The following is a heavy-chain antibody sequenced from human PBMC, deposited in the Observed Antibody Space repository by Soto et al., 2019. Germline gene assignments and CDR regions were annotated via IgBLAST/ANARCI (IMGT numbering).Heavy chain of an antibody. CDR1: GFTFGDYA. CDR2: IRSKAYGGTT. D-gene: IGHD6-6*01. V-gene: IGHV3-49*03. Sequence: GGSLRLSCTASGFTFGDYAMSWFRQAPGKGLEWVGFIRSKAYGGTTEYAASVKGRFTISRDDSKSIAYLQMNSLKTEDTAVYYCTRDRAAARPTTLWYYYYYMDVWGKGTTVTVSS. J-gene: IGHJ6*03. CDR3: TRDRAAARPTTLWYYYYYMDV.